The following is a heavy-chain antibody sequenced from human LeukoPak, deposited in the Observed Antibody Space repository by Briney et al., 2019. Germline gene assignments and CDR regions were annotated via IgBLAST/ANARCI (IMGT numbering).Heavy chain of an antibody. D-gene: IGHD2/OR15-2a*01. CDR1: GGSISSGDYY. Sequence: SQTLSLTCTVSGGSISSGDYYWSWIRQPPGKGLEWIGYIYYSGSTYYNPSLKSRVTISVDTSKNQFSLKLSSVTAADTAVYYSARDLSYVDGDHYFDYWGQGTLVTVSS. CDR3: ARDLSYVDGDHYFDY. CDR2: IYYSGST. V-gene: IGHV4-30-4*01. J-gene: IGHJ4*02.